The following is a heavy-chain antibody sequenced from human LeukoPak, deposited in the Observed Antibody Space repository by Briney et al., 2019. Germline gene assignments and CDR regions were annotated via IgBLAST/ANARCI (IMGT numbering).Heavy chain of an antibody. CDR1: GGSISSYY. D-gene: IGHD1-26*01. J-gene: IGHJ6*03. Sequence: SETLSLTCTVSGGSISSYYWSWIRQPPGKGLEWIGYIYYSGSTNYSPSLKSRVTISVDTSKNQFSLKLSSVTAADTAVYYCARQSSGSFPYYYYYYMDVWGKGTTVTVSS. CDR2: IYYSGST. V-gene: IGHV4-59*08. CDR3: ARQSSGSFPYYYYYYMDV.